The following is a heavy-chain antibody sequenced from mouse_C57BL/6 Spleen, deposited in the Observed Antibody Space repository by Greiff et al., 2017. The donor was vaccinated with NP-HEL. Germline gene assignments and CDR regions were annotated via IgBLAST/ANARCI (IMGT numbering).Heavy chain of an antibody. CDR2: IDPSDSYT. CDR1: GYTFTSYW. D-gene: IGHD1-1*01. J-gene: IGHJ3*01. V-gene: IGHV1-59*01. Sequence: QVQLQQPGAELVRPGTSVKLSCKASGYTFTSYWMPWVKQRPGQGLEWIGVIDPSDSYTNYNQKFKGKATLTVDTSSSTAYMQLSSLTSEDSAVYYCAGYYYGSSPWFAYWGQGTLVTVSA. CDR3: AGYYYGSSPWFAY.